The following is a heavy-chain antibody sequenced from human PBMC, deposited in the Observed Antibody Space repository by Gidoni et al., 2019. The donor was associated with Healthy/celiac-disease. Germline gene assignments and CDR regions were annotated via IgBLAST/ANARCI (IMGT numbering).Heavy chain of an antibody. CDR1: GFTVSSNY. CDR2: IYSGGST. V-gene: IGHV3-53*01. Sequence: EVQLVESGGGLIQPGGSLRLSCAASGFTVSSNYMSWVRQAPGKGLEWVSVIYSGGSTYYADSVKGRFTISRGNSKNTLYLQMNSLRAEDTAVYYCARFRYSSSGPFDYWGQGTLVTVSS. J-gene: IGHJ4*02. CDR3: ARFRYSSSGPFDY. D-gene: IGHD6-13*01.